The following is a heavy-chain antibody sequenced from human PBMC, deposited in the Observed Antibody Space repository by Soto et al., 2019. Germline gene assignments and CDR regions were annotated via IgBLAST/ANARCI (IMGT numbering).Heavy chain of an antibody. Sequence: SETLSLTCTVSGGSVSSGSYYWSWIRQPPGKGLEWIGYIYYSGSTNYNPSLKSRVTISVDTSKNQFSLKLSSVTAADTAVYYCARAFSSGWLDYWGQGTLVTVSS. CDR1: GGSVSSGSYY. CDR3: ARAFSSGWLDY. CDR2: IYYSGST. D-gene: IGHD6-19*01. V-gene: IGHV4-61*01. J-gene: IGHJ4*02.